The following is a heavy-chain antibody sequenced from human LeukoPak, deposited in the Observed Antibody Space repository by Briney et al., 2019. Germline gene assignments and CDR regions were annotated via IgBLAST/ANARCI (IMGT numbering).Heavy chain of an antibody. D-gene: IGHD3-9*01. J-gene: IGHJ5*02. CDR2: INAGNGNT. V-gene: IGHV1-3*01. CDR1: GYTFTSYA. Sequence: ASVKVSCKASGYTFTSYAMHWVRQAPGQRLEWMGWINAGNGNTKYSQKFQGRVTITRDTSASTAYMELSSLRSEDMAVYYCARDLRYFDWLYCLDPWGQGTLVTVSS. CDR3: ARDLRYFDWLYCLDP.